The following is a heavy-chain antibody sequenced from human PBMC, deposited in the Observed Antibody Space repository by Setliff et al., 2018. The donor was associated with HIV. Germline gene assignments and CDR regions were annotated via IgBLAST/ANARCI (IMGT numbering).Heavy chain of an antibody. CDR2: IMSILRIA. Sequence: SVKVSCKTSRGTFSSYAVSWVRQGPGQGLEWMGGIMSILRIANYAQKFQGRVTITADKSTRTAYMELSSPRSEDTAVYYCAKELSYCSGGNCYFDSWGQGTLVTVSS. V-gene: IGHV1-69*10. CDR3: AKELSYCSGGNCYFDS. J-gene: IGHJ4*02. D-gene: IGHD2-15*01. CDR1: RGTFSSYA.